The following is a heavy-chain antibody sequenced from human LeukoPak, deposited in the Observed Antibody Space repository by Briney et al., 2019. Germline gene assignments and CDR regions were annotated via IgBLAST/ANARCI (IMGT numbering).Heavy chain of an antibody. CDR2: IILIFGTA. Sequence: SVKVSCKASGGTFSSYAISWVRQAPGQGLEWMGGIILIFGTANYAQKFQGRVTITADESTSTAYMELSSLRSEDTAVYYCAREIVGATTCFDYWGQGTLVTVSS. D-gene: IGHD1-26*01. CDR3: AREIVGATTCFDY. CDR1: GGTFSSYA. V-gene: IGHV1-69*13. J-gene: IGHJ4*02.